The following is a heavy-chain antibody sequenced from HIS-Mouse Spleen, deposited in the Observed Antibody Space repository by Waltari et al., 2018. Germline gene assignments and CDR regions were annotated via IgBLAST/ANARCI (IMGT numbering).Heavy chain of an antibody. D-gene: IGHD3-16*01. V-gene: IGHV1-24*01. J-gene: IGHJ6*02. CDR2: VAQEDGET. Sequence: QVQLVQSGAEVKKPGASVKVSCKVSGYTLTELSMHWVRQAPGKGLEWMGGVAQEDGETSYAQKVQGRGTMHEDTSTDTAYMGLSSMRSEDTAVYYCATWGTTGGRYGDYYYYGMDVWGQGTTVTVSS. CDR3: ATWGTTGGRYGDYYYYGMDV. CDR1: GYTLTELS.